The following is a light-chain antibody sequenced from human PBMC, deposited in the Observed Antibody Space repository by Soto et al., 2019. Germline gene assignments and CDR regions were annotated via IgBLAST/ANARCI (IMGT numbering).Light chain of an antibody. CDR2: EVS. CDR1: SSDIGAYNY. V-gene: IGLV2-8*01. CDR3: TSYVGSDIWV. Sequence: QSALTQPPSASGSPGQSVTISCTGTSSDIGAYNYVSWYQQYPGKAPKLMIYEVSKWPSGVPDRFSGSKSGNTASLTVSGLQAEDEADYYCTSYVGSDIWVFGGGTKLTVL. J-gene: IGLJ3*02.